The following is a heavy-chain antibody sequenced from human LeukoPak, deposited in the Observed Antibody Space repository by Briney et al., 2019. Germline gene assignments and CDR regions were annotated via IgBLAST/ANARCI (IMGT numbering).Heavy chain of an antibody. CDR2: IKQDGSEK. CDR3: ARGEYYYDGGY. D-gene: IGHD3-22*01. V-gene: IGHV3-7*04. CDR1: GFTSSKYW. J-gene: IGHJ4*02. Sequence: TGGSLRLSCAASGFTSSKYWMSWVRQAPGKGLEWVANIKQDGSEKYYVDSVKGRFTISRDNAKNSLYLQMNSLRAEDTAMYYCARGEYYYDGGYWGQGTLVTVSS.